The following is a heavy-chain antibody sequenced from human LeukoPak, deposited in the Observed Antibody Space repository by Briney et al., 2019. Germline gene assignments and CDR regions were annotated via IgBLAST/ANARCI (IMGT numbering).Heavy chain of an antibody. CDR2: ISSSGSTI. CDR1: GFTFSDYY. Sequence: GGSLRLSCAASGFTFSDYYMSWIRQAPGKGLEWVSYISSSGSTIYYADSVKGRFTISRDNAKNSLYLQMNSLRAEDTAVYYCARRGENYYDSSGYYPFDYWGQGTLVTVSS. D-gene: IGHD3-22*01. V-gene: IGHV3-11*01. J-gene: IGHJ4*02. CDR3: ARRGENYYDSSGYYPFDY.